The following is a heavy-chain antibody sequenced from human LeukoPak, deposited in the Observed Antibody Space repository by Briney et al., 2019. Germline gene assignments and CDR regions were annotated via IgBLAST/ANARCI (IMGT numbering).Heavy chain of an antibody. CDR3: AKGGIALVRGSFDY. J-gene: IGHJ4*02. V-gene: IGHV3-23*01. D-gene: IGHD3-10*01. CDR1: GLTFSNYA. CDR2: ISGSGDDT. Sequence: GGSLRLSCAASGLTFSNYAMSWVRQAPGKGLEWVSGISGSGDDTYYADSVKGRFTISRDNSKNTLYLQMNSLRADDTAVYYCAKGGIALVRGSFDYWGQGTLVTVSS.